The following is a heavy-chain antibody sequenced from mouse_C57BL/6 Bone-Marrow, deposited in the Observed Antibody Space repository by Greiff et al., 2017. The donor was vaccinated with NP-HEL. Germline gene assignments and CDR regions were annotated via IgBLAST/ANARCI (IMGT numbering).Heavy chain of an antibody. CDR1: GYTFTDYE. J-gene: IGHJ3*01. Sequence: QVQLQQSGAELVRPGASVTLSCKASGYTFTDYEMHWVKQTPVHGLEWIGAIDPETGGPAYNQKFKGKAILTADKSSSTAYMERRSLTSEDSAVYYCTRSWGFAYWGQGTLVTVSA. V-gene: IGHV1-15*01. D-gene: IGHD4-1*01. CDR3: TRSWGFAY. CDR2: IDPETGGP.